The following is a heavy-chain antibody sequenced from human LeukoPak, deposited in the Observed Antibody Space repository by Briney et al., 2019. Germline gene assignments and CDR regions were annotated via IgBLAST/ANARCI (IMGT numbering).Heavy chain of an antibody. CDR2: IIPIFGTA. CDR1: GYTFTSYG. Sequence: SVKVSCKTSGYTFTSYGISWVRQAPGQGLEWMGGIIPIFGTANYAQKFQGRVTITADKSTSTAYMELSSLRSEDTAVYYCARGALVGAHLLSYWGQGTLVTVSS. J-gene: IGHJ4*02. D-gene: IGHD1-26*01. V-gene: IGHV1-69*06. CDR3: ARGALVGAHLLSY.